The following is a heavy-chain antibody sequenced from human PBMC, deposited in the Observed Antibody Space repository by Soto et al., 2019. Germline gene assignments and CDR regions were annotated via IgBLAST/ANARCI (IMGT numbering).Heavy chain of an antibody. CDR1: GGTFSSYA. V-gene: IGHV1-69*12. J-gene: IGHJ5*02. D-gene: IGHD2-2*01. CDR3: ARDRWVVLVPALRMYGWCDP. Sequence: QVQLVQSGAEVKKPGSSVKVSCKASGGTFSSYAISWVRQAPGQGLEWMGGIIPIFGTANYAQKCPGSVAITADESTSTAYMELSSLRSEDTAVYYCARDRWVVLVPALRMYGWCDPWGQGTLVTVSS. CDR2: IIPIFGTA.